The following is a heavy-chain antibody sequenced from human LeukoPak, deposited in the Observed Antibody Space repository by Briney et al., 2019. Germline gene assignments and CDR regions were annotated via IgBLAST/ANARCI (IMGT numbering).Heavy chain of an antibody. CDR2: IWYDGSNK. V-gene: IGHV3-33*01. Sequence: HPGGSLRLSCAASGFTFSSYGMHWVRQAPGKGLEWVAVIWYDGSNKYYADSVKGRFTISRDNSKNTLYLQMNSLRAEDTAVYYCARDGLRTYYYGSGGQIDYWGQGTLVTASS. D-gene: IGHD3-10*01. J-gene: IGHJ4*02. CDR3: ARDGLRTYYYGSGGQIDY. CDR1: GFTFSSYG.